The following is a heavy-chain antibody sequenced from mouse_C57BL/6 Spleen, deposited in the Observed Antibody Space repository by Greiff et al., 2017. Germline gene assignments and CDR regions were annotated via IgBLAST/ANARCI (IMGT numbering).Heavy chain of an antibody. CDR1: GYTFTSYW. V-gene: IGHV1-52*01. CDR2: IDPSDSET. J-gene: IGHJ2*01. CDR3: ARERYSNYGY. D-gene: IGHD2-5*01. Sequence: QVQLQQPGAELVRPGSSVKLSCKASGYTFTSYWMHWVKQRPIQGLEWIGNIDPSDSETHYNQKFKDKATLTVDKSSSTAYMQLSSLTSEDSAVYYCARERYSNYGYWGQGTTLTVSS.